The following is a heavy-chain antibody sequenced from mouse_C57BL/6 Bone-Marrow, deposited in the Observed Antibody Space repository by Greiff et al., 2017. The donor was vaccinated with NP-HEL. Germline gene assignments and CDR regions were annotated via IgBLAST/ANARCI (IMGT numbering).Heavy chain of an antibody. V-gene: IGHV5-4*01. CDR3: ARDRGQLGRWYFDV. J-gene: IGHJ1*03. CDR1: GFTFSSYA. D-gene: IGHD4-1*02. Sequence: EVQLQESGGGLVKPGGSLKLSCAASGFTFSSYAMSWVRQTPEKRLEWVATISDGGSYTYYPDNVKGRFTISRDNAKNNLYLQMSHLKSEDTAMYYCARDRGQLGRWYFDVWGTGTTVTVSS. CDR2: ISDGGSYT.